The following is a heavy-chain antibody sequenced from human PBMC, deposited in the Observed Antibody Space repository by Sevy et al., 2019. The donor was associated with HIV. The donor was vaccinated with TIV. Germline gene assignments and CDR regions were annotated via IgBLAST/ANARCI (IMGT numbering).Heavy chain of an antibody. V-gene: IGHV3-23*01. CDR2: ISHTAIIT. J-gene: IGHJ4*02. D-gene: IGHD2-15*01. CDR3: RKAGLRWTSDS. Sequence: GGSLRLSCAASGFTFSNYGMNWVRQAPGKGLEWVSTISHTAIITLYADSVKGRFTISRDNSNNILYLQLRSLRDEDTAVYYCRKAGLRWTSDSWGRGTLVTVSS. CDR1: GFTFSNYG.